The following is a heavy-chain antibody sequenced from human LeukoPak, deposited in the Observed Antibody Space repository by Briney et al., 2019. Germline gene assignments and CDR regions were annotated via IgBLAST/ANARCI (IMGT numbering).Heavy chain of an antibody. CDR3: ARDLEWELIWGSGRNWFDP. CDR1: GFTFSNYA. CDR2: ISGSGDST. D-gene: IGHD1-26*01. Sequence: PGGSLRLSCAASGFTFSNYAMSWVRQAPGKGLEWVSAISGSGDSTYYADSVKGRFTISRDNSKNTLYLQMNSLRAEDTAVYYCARDLEWELIWGSGRNWFDPWGQGTLVTVSS. J-gene: IGHJ5*02. V-gene: IGHV3-23*01.